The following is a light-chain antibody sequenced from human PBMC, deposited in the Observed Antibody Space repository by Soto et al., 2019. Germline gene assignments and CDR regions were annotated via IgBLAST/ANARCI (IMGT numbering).Light chain of an antibody. CDR1: SSDIGRYNY. V-gene: IGLV2-14*01. CDR2: DVS. Sequence: QSVLTQPASGSGSPGQSITISCTGTSSDIGRYNYVSWYQQYPGKAPKFMIYDVSNRPSGVSNRFSGSKSGSTASLTISGLQAEDEADYYCSSYISSSTYVFGTGTKVTVL. CDR3: SSYISSSTYV. J-gene: IGLJ1*01.